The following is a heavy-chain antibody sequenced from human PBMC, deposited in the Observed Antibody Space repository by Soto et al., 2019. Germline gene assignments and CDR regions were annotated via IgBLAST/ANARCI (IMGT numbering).Heavy chain of an antibody. CDR2: ISAYNGNT. J-gene: IGHJ3*02. CDR1: GYTFTSYG. CDR3: ARVERGYDFWSGYSLSRAFDI. V-gene: IGHV1-18*01. D-gene: IGHD3-3*01. Sequence: ASVKVSCKSSGYTFTSYGISWVRQAPGQGLEWMGWISAYNGNTNYAQKLQGRVTMTTDTSTSTAYMELRSLRSDDTAVYYCARVERGYDFWSGYSLSRAFDIWGQGTMVTVSS.